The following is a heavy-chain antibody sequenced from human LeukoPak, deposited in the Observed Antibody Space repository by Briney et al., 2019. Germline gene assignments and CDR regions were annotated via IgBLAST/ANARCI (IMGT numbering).Heavy chain of an antibody. CDR1: GYTFTSYA. CDR2: IIPIFGTA. J-gene: IGHJ6*02. CDR3: ARSPGNDGGYERVSYYYYGMDV. Sequence: SVKVSCKASGYTFTSYAMNWVRQAPGQGLEWMGGIIPIFGTANYAQKFQGRVTITADESTSTAYMELSSLRSEDTAVYYCARSPGNDGGYERVSYYYYGMDVWGQGTTVTVSS. D-gene: IGHD5-12*01. V-gene: IGHV1-69*13.